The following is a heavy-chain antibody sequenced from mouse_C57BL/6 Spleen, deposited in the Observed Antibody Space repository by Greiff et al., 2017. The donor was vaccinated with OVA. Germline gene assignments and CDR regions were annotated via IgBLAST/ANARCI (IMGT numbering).Heavy chain of an antibody. Sequence: EVQGVESGGGLVQPKGSLKLSCAASGFSFNTYAMNWVRQAPGKGLEWVARIRSKSNNYATYYADSVKDRFTISRDDSESMLYLQMNNLKTEDTAMYYCVRQGGYYDYLDYWGQGTTLTVSS. CDR3: VRQGGYYDYLDY. CDR2: IRSKSNNYAT. V-gene: IGHV10-1*01. D-gene: IGHD2-4*01. CDR1: GFSFNTYA. J-gene: IGHJ2*01.